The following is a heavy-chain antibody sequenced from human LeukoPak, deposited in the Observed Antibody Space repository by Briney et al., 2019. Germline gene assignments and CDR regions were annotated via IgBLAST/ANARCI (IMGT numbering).Heavy chain of an antibody. CDR3: ARQVYYYGSGSPFLRVTFDI. V-gene: IGHV4-38-2*01. CDR1: GYSISSGYY. CDR2: IYHSGRT. J-gene: IGHJ3*02. D-gene: IGHD3-10*01. Sequence: SETLSLTCAVSGYSISSGYYWGWIRQPPGKGLEWIGSIYHSGRTYYNPSLKSRVTISVDTSKNQFSLKLSSVTAADTAVYYCARQVYYYGSGSPFLRVTFDIWCQGTMVTVSS.